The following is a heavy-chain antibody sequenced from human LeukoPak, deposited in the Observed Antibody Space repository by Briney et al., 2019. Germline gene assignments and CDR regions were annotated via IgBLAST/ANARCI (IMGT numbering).Heavy chain of an antibody. D-gene: IGHD6-19*01. CDR3: ARRDISSGWSFDY. CDR2: IHTSGST. V-gene: IGHV4-4*07. Sequence: SETLSLTCTVSGRSISNYHWSWIRQPAGKGLEWIGQIHTSGSTNYNPPLKSRVTMSIGTTEDQVSLTIRSVTAADTAFYYCARRDISSGWSFDYWGQGTLVTVSS. J-gene: IGHJ4*02. CDR1: GRSISNYH.